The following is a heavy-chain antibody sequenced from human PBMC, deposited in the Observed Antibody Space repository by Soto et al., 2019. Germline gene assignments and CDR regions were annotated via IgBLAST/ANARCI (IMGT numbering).Heavy chain of an antibody. CDR2: IYNSGST. Sequence: SETLSLTCTVSGVSISSYYWSWIRQPPGKGLEWIGYIYNSGSTNYSPSLRSRLTINKDTSKNQVVLTMTNMDPVDTATYYCIQSRCGGDCLQSYASHYYYGMDVWGQGTTVTVSS. CDR3: IQSRCGGDCLQSYASHYYYGMDV. CDR1: GVSISSYY. V-gene: IGHV4-59*01. D-gene: IGHD2-21*02. J-gene: IGHJ6*02.